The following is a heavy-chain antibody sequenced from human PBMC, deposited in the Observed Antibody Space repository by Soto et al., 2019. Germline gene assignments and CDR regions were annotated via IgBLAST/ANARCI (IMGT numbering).Heavy chain of an antibody. J-gene: IGHJ3*02. CDR3: ARQGPDPMVVAGDGAFDI. Sequence: EVQLVQSGAEVKKPGESLKISCKGSGYSFTSYWIGWVRQMPGKGLEWMGIIYPGDSDTRYSPSFQGQVTISADKSISTAYLQWSSLKASDTAMYYCARQGPDPMVVAGDGAFDIWGQGTMVTVSS. V-gene: IGHV5-51*01. CDR1: GYSFTSYW. D-gene: IGHD2-15*01. CDR2: IYPGDSDT.